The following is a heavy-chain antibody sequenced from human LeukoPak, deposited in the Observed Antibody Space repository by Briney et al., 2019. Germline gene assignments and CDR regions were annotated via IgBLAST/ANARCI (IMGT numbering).Heavy chain of an antibody. CDR3: AKEFNRGLPDY. J-gene: IGHJ4*02. CDR1: GFTFSSYT. CDR2: ISFDGSNK. V-gene: IGHV3-30-3*01. Sequence: GSLRLSCAASGFTFSSYTIHWVRQPPGKGLEWVAVISFDGSNKYYADSVKGRFTISRDNSKNTLYLQMSSLRAEDTAVYYCAKEFNRGLPDYWGQGTLVTVPS. D-gene: IGHD2-21*01.